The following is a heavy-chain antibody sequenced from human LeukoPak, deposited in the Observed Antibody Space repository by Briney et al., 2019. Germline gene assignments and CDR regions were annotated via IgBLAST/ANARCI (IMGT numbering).Heavy chain of an antibody. V-gene: IGHV3-23*01. CDR2: ISASGGST. J-gene: IGHJ4*02. D-gene: IGHD3-22*01. CDR1: GFTFSGLA. CDR3: AKGISMIVVVSHLFDY. Sequence: GGSLRLSCAASGFTFSGLAIHWVRQASGKGLEWVSAISASGGSTYYPDSVKGRFTISRDNSKNTLFLQVNSLGAEDTAVYYCAKGISMIVVVSHLFDYWGQGTLVTVSS.